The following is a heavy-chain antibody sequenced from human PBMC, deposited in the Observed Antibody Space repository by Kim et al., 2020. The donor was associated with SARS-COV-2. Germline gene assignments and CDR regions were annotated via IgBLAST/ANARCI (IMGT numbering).Heavy chain of an antibody. V-gene: IGHV2-5*01. CDR1: EFSLTTSAVG. CDR2: IYGNDEK. CDR3: AHDSPGLYGVDV. J-gene: IGHJ6*02. D-gene: IGHD2-21*02. Sequence: SGPTLVNPTQTLTLTCAFSEFSLTTSAVGVAWVRQPPGKALEWLALIYGNDEKRYSPSLKSRLTITKDTSKNQVVLTLTNMAPVDTGTYYCAHDSPGLYGVDVWGQGTTVTVSS.